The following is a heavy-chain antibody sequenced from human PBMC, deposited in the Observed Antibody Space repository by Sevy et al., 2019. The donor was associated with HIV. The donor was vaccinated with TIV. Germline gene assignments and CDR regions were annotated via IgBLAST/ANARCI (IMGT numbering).Heavy chain of an antibody. CDR3: ARNNNKRFDP. V-gene: IGHV4-38-2*01. Sequence: SETLSLTCAVSGYSIRSGYYWDWIRQSPGKGLEWIGSVFHSGSAYYNPSLKSRVTISVDTSKNHFSLKLYSLTAADTAVYYGARNNNKRFDPWGQGTLVTVSS. CDR2: VFHSGSA. CDR1: GYSIRSGYY. J-gene: IGHJ5*01.